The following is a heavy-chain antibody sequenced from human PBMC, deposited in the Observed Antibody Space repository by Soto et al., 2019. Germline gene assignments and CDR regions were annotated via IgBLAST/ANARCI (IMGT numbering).Heavy chain of an antibody. CDR3: ARDRYSGSYLPYYYGMDV. V-gene: IGHV1-69*13. D-gene: IGHD1-26*01. J-gene: IGHJ6*02. CDR2: IIPIFGTA. CDR1: GGTFSSYA. Sequence: GASVKVSCKASGGTFSSYAISWVRQAPGQGLEWMGGIIPIFGTANYAQKFQGRVTITADESTSTAYMELSSLRSEDTAVYYCARDRYSGSYLPYYYGMDVWGQGTTVTVSS.